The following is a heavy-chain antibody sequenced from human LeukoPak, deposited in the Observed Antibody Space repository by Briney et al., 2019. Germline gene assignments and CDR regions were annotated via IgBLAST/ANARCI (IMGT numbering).Heavy chain of an antibody. J-gene: IGHJ3*02. CDR1: GGSISSSSYY. CDR2: IYYSGST. V-gene: IGHV4-39*01. D-gene: IGHD1-26*01. CDR3: ARHAGSYWASAFDI. Sequence: SETLSLTCTVSGGSISSSSYYWGWIRQPPGKGLEWIGSIYYSGSTYYNPFLKSRVTISVDTSKNQFSLKLSSVTAADTAVYYCARHAGSYWASAFDIWGQGTMVTVSS.